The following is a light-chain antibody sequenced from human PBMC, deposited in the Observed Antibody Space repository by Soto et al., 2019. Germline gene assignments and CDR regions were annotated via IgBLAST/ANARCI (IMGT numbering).Light chain of an antibody. CDR2: EVT. CDR1: SIDVGAYHY. J-gene: IGLJ3*02. CDR3: SSFASSNTWV. V-gene: IGLV2-8*01. Sequence: ALTPPPSASGSPGQSDAISCTGTSIDVGAYHYVSWYQQHAGKAPKLVTYEVTKRPSGVPDRFSGSKSANTASLTVSGLQAEDEADYYCSSFASSNTWVFGGGTKVTVL.